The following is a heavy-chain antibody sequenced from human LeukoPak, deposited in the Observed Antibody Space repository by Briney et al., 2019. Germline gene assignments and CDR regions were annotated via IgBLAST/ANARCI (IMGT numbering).Heavy chain of an antibody. CDR3: ARATLGITMIVVVITHIDY. CDR2: MSAYNGNT. J-gene: IGHJ4*02. CDR1: GYTLTSYG. D-gene: IGHD3-22*01. V-gene: IGHV1-18*01. Sequence: GASVNVSCKASGYTLTSYGISWVRQAPGQGREWMGWMSAYNGNTNYAQKLQGRVTMTTDTSTSTAYMELRSLRSDDTAVYYWARATLGITMIVVVITHIDYWGQGTLVTVSS.